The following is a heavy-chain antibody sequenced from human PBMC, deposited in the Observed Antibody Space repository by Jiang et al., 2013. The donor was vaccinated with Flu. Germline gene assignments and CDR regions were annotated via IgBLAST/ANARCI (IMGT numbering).Heavy chain of an antibody. CDR2: IYPGDSDT. V-gene: IGHV5-51*01. CDR1: GTALPTTG. CDR3: ARRCGDGDCYYDVFDI. Sequence: KKPGESLKISCKGFWGTALPTTGIGWVRQMPGKGLEWMGIIYPGDSDTRYSPSFQGQVIISADKSISTAYLQWGSLKASDTAMYYCARRCGDGDCYYDVFDIWGQGTMVTVSS. D-gene: IGHD2-21*02. J-gene: IGHJ3*02.